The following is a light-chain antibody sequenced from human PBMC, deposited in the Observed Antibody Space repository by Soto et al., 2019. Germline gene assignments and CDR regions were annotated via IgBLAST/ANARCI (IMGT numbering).Light chain of an antibody. CDR2: EGS. J-gene: IGLJ1*01. Sequence: QSVLPQPASVSGSPGQSITISCTGTSSDVGSYNLVSWYQQHPGKAPKLMIYEGSKRPSRVSNRFSGSKSGNTASLTISGLQAEDEADYYCCSYAGSSTFVFGTGTKRTVL. CDR3: CSYAGSSTFV. V-gene: IGLV2-23*03. CDR1: SSDVGSYNL.